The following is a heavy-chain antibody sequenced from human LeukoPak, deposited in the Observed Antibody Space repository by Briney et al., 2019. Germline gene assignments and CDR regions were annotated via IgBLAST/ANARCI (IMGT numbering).Heavy chain of an antibody. D-gene: IGHD5-12*01. CDR2: INHSGST. CDR3: ARYSGYDRAFDI. J-gene: IGHJ3*02. V-gene: IGHV4-34*01. CDR1: GGSFSGYY. Sequence: PSETLSLTCALHGGSFSGYYWSWIRQPPGKGLEWIGEINHSGSTNYNPSLKSRVTISVDTSKNQFSLKLSSVTAADTAVYYCARYSGYDRAFDIWGQGTMVTVSS.